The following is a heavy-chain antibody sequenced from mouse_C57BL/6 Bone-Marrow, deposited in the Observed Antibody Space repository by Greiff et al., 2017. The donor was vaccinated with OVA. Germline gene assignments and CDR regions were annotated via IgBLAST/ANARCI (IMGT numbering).Heavy chain of an antibody. J-gene: IGHJ3*01. D-gene: IGHD1-1*01. Sequence: VKLVESGAELARPGASVKLSCKASGYTFTSYGISWVKQRTGQGLEWIGEIYPRSGNTYYNEKFKGKATLTADKSSSTAYMELRSLTSEDSAVYFCARSDYGSSSAWFAYWGQGTLVTVSA. CDR1: GYTFTSYG. CDR3: ARSDYGSSSAWFAY. CDR2: IYPRSGNT. V-gene: IGHV1-81*01.